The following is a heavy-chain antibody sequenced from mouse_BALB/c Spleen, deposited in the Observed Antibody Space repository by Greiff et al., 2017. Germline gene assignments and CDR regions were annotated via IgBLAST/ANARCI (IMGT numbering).Heavy chain of an antibody. CDR1: GFSLTSYG. Sequence: VQGVESGPGLVAPSQSLSITCTVSGFSLTSYGVHWVRQPPGKGLEWLGVIWAGGSTNYNSALMSRLSISKDNSKSQVFLKMNSLQTDDTAMYYCARVGDYSKDFDYWGQGTTLTVSS. CDR3: ARVGDYSKDFDY. V-gene: IGHV2-9*02. D-gene: IGHD2-5*01. CDR2: IWAGGST. J-gene: IGHJ2*01.